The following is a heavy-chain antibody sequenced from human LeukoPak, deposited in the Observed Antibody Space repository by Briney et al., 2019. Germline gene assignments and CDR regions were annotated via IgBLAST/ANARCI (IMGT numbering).Heavy chain of an antibody. CDR3: ARGRGRLLLVDY. D-gene: IGHD2-15*01. CDR1: SGSITSNY. Sequence: SETLSLTCTVSSGSITSNYWNWIRQPAGKGLEWIGRIYSSGSTDYNPSLKSRVTMSVDSSKNQFSLNLSSVTAADSAVYYCARGRGRLLLVDYWGQGTLVTVSS. V-gene: IGHV4-4*07. J-gene: IGHJ4*02. CDR2: IYSSGST.